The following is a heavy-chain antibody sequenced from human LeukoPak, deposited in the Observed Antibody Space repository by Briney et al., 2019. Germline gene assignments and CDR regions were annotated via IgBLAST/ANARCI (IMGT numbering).Heavy chain of an antibody. Sequence: ASVKVSCKASGYSLTSYDINWVRQATGQGLEWMGWMNPNSGNTGYAQKFQGRVTMTRDTSISTAYMALSSLTSEDTAVYYCARGARGGWYNWFDPWGQGTLVTVSS. CDR2: MNPNSGNT. CDR1: GYSLTSYD. CDR3: ARGARGGWYNWFDP. D-gene: IGHD6-19*01. J-gene: IGHJ5*02. V-gene: IGHV1-8*01.